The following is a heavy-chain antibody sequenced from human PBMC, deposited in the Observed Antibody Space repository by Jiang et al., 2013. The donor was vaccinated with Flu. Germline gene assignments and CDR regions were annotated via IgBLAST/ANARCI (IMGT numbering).Heavy chain of an antibody. CDR1: GYTXTSYY. Sequence: QLVESGAEVKKPGASVKVSCKASGYTXTSYYMHWVRQAPGQGLEWMGIINPSGGSTSYAQKFQGRVTMTRDTSTSTVYMELSSLRSEDTAVYYCARGILSEDSQLWLILDYWGQGTLVTVSS. CDR2: INPSGGST. D-gene: IGHD5-18*01. V-gene: IGHV1-46*01. CDR3: ARGILSEDSQLWLILDY. J-gene: IGHJ4*02.